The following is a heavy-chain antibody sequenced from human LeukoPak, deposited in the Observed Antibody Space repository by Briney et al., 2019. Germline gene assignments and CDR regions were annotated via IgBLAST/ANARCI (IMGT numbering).Heavy chain of an antibody. V-gene: IGHV3-48*01. CDR2: ISSSSSTI. CDR1: GFTFSSYS. J-gene: IGHJ4*02. CDR3: ARAGSGYDSLPGYFDY. D-gene: IGHD5-12*01. Sequence: GGSLRLSCAASGFTFSSYSMNWVRQAPGKGLEWVSDISSSSSTIYYADSVKGRFTISRDNAKNSLYLQMNSLRAEDTAVYYCARAGSGYDSLPGYFDYWGQGTLVTVSS.